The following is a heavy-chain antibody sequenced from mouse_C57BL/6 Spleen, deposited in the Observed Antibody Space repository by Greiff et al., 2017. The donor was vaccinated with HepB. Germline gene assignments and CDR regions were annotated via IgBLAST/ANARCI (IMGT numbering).Heavy chain of an antibody. CDR1: GYSITSGYY. D-gene: IGHD2-4*01. CDR3: ARGGYDYDAGFDY. J-gene: IGHJ2*01. V-gene: IGHV3-6*01. Sequence: EVQLQESGPGLVKPSQSLSLTCSVTGYSITSGYYWNWIRQFPGNKLEWMGYISYDGSNNYNPSLKNRISITRDTSKNQFFLKLNSVTTEDTATYYCARGGYDYDAGFDYWGQGTTLTVSS. CDR2: ISYDGSN.